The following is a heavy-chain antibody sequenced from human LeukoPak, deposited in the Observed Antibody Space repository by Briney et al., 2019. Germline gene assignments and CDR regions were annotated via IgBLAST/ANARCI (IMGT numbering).Heavy chain of an antibody. V-gene: IGHV3-23*01. Sequence: PGGSLRLSCAASGFTFRSYAMSWVRQAPGKGLEWVSAISDSGGSTSYADPVKGRFTISRDNSKNTLYLQMNSLRAEDTAVYYCAKDLTNYYYYYMDVWGKGTTVTVSS. CDR3: AKDLTNYYYYYMDV. J-gene: IGHJ6*03. D-gene: IGHD2-8*01. CDR1: GFTFRSYA. CDR2: ISDSGGST.